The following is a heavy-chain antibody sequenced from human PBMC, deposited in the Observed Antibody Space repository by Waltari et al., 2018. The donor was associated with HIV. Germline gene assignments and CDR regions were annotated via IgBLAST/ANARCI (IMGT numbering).Heavy chain of an antibody. CDR1: GFTLRSYA. CDR3: AKDPMDIVATINYYGMDV. D-gene: IGHD5-12*01. V-gene: IGHV3-23*01. J-gene: IGHJ6*02. CDR2: ISGSGGST. Sequence: EVQLLESGGGLVQPGGSLRLSRSASGFTLRSYARSWVRQAPGKGLEWVSAISGSGGSTYYADSAKGRFTISRDNSKNTLYLQMNSLRAEDTAVYYCAKDPMDIVATINYYGMDVWGQGTTVTVSS.